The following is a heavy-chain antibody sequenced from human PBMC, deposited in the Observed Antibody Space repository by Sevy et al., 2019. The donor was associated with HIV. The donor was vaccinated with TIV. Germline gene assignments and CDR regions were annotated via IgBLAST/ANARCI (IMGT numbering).Heavy chain of an antibody. V-gene: IGHV3-7*01. Sequence: GGSLRLSCAASAFTFSRYWMTWVRQAPGKGLEWVANIKQDESEKYYVDSVKGRFTISRDNAKNSLYLQMNSLRADDTAVYYCARAEQVTMLVVFGGLYFDSWGQGTLVTVSS. D-gene: IGHD3-22*01. CDR3: ARAEQVTMLVVFGGLYFDS. CDR1: AFTFSRYW. J-gene: IGHJ4*02. CDR2: IKQDESEK.